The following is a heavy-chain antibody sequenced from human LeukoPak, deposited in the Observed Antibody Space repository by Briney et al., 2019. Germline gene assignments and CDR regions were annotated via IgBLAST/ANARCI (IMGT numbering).Heavy chain of an antibody. V-gene: IGHV3-7*01. CDR2: IKQDESEK. J-gene: IGHJ4*02. Sequence: PGGSLRLSCAASGFTFSSCAMSWVRQAPGKGLEWVANIKQDESEKFYVDSVKGRFTISRDNAKNSLYLQMSSLRAEDTAVYYCARDPSGSDFDYWGQGTLVTVSS. CDR1: GFTFSSCA. CDR3: ARDPSGSDFDY. D-gene: IGHD5-12*01.